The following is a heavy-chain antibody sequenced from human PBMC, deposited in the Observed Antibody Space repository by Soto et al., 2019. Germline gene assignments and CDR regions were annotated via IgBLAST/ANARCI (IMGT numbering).Heavy chain of an antibody. Sequence: PPENVSHTCAVSGYSISSGYYWAWIRHAAGKGLEWIGSIYYSGSTNYNPSLKSRVTISVDTSKTQISLKLSSVNAADTAVYYCARPATMIAAGWFDPWGQRILVTVS. CDR3: ARPATMIAAGWFDP. J-gene: IGHJ5*02. CDR1: GYSISSGYY. V-gene: IGHV4-38-2*01. D-gene: IGHD3-22*01. CDR2: IYYSGST.